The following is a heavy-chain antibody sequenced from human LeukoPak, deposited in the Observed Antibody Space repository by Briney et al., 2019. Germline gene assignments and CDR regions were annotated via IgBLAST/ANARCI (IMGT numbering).Heavy chain of an antibody. V-gene: IGHV3-23*01. CDR1: RFTFSIYA. D-gene: IGHD3-22*01. J-gene: IGHJ4*02. CDR2: ISGSGGST. Sequence: PGGSLRLSCAASRFTFSIYAMSGVRHAPGKGLEWVSAISGSGGSTYYADSVKGRFTISRDNSKNTLYLQMNSLRAEDTAVYYCARVYYYDSSGYFGYWGQGTLVTVSS. CDR3: ARVYYYDSSGYFGY.